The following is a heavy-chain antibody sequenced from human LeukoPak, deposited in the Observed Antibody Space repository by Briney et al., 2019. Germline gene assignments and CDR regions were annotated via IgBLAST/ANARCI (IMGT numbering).Heavy chain of an antibody. D-gene: IGHD1-26*01. CDR2: IWYDGTRE. Sequence: GGPLRLSCVASGFTLSSHGVHWVRQAPGKGLEWVALIWYDGTRENYADSVKGRFTISRDLSKNTLNLQMNSLRVDDTAVFYCARDLSFGSLDFRGQGTLVTVSS. CDR1: GFTLSSHG. CDR3: ARDLSFGSLDF. J-gene: IGHJ4*02. V-gene: IGHV3-33*01.